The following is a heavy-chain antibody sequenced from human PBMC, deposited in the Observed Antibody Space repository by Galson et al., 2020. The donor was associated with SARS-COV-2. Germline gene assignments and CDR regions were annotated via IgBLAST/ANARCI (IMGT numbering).Heavy chain of an antibody. J-gene: IGHJ4*02. CDR2: IWYDGSNK. V-gene: IGHV3-33*01. CDR1: GFTFSSYG. Sequence: GGSLRLSCAASGFTFSSYGMHWVRQAPGKGLEWVAVIWYDGSNKYYADSVKGRFTISRDNSKNTLYLQMNSLRAEDTAVYYCASDPLANLWFGEFIFDYWGQGTLVTVSS. D-gene: IGHD3-10*01. CDR3: ASDPLANLWFGEFIFDY.